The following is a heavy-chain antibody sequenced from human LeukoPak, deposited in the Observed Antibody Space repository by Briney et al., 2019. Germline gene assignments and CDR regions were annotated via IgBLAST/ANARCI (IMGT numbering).Heavy chain of an antibody. J-gene: IGHJ5*02. V-gene: IGHV4-59*01. D-gene: IGHD3-22*01. Sequence: PSETLSLTCSVSGVSINSVYFIWIRQSPGKGLEWIGYIYDSGITKYNPSLKSRVTISVDTSKNQFSLRLRSVTAADTAVYFCARAYSSASWFDPWGQGTLVTVSS. CDR1: GVSINSVY. CDR3: ARAYSSASWFDP. CDR2: IYDSGIT.